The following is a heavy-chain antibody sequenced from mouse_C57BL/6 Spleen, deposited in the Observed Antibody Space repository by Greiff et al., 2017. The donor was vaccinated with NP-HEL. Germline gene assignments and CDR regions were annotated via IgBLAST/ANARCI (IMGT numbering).Heavy chain of an antibody. Sequence: VQLQQSGPELVKPGASVKISCKASGYAFSSSWMNWVKQRPGKGLEWIGRIYPGDGDTNYNGKFKGKATLTADKSSSTAYMQLSSLTSEDSAVYFCAILYYGSSYRYFDVWGTGTTVTVSS. D-gene: IGHD1-1*01. CDR3: AILYYGSSYRYFDV. CDR1: GYAFSSSW. V-gene: IGHV1-82*01. CDR2: IYPGDGDT. J-gene: IGHJ1*03.